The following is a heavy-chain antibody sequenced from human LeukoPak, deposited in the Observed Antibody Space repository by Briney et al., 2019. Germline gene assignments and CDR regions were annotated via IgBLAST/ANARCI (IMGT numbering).Heavy chain of an antibody. CDR2: THYSGTG. D-gene: IGHD3-22*01. Sequence: SETLSLTCAVSGGPLIASYWSWIRQPPGKGLEWIGYTHYSGTGNYNPSLKSRVTISIDTSKNRFPLRLTSVTAADTAVYYCARVRFYDTTGDSTSYYLIYWGQGALVTVSS. V-gene: IGHV4-59*01. J-gene: IGHJ4*02. CDR3: ARVRFYDTTGDSTSYYLIY. CDR1: GGPLIASY.